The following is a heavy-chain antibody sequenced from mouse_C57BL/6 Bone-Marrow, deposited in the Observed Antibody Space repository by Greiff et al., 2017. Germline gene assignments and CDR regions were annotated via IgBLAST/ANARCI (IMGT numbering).Heavy chain of an antibody. Sequence: QVQLQQSGAELVKPGASVKLSCKASGYTFTSYWMHWVKQRPGQGLEWIGMIHPNSGSTNYNEKFKSKATLTVDKSSSTAYMQLSSLTSEDSAVYYCARGIYYDYDVPFFFDYWGQGTTLTVSS. CDR1: GYTFTSYW. J-gene: IGHJ2*01. CDR3: ARGIYYDYDVPFFFDY. V-gene: IGHV1-64*01. CDR2: IHPNSGST. D-gene: IGHD2-4*01.